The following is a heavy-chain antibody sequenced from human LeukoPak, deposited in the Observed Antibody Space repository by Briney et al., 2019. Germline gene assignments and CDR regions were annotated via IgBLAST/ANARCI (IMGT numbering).Heavy chain of an antibody. J-gene: IGHJ4*02. CDR2: FDPGAGEI. CDR3: AAGGIYSLLDY. Sequence: ASVKVSCKVSGDTLSELTMHWVRQAPGRGLEWMGGFDPGAGEILYAQQFQGRVTMTEDTSTDTAYMELTSLRSEDSGVYFCAAGGIYSLLDYWGQGTLVTVSS. D-gene: IGHD3-10*01. CDR1: GDTLSELT. V-gene: IGHV1-24*01.